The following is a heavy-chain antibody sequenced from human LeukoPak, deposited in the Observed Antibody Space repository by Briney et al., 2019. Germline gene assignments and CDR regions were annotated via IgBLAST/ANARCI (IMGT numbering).Heavy chain of an antibody. Sequence: SETLSLTCTVSGGSISSYYWSWIRQPPGKGLEWIGYIFYSGNTKYNPSLEGRVTISVDTSKNQFSLKLSSVTAADTAVYYCARWRTTEGYYYGMDVWGQGTTVTVSS. D-gene: IGHD1-1*01. J-gene: IGHJ6*02. CDR2: IFYSGNT. CDR3: ARWRTTEGYYYGMDV. CDR1: GGSISSYY. V-gene: IGHV4-59*01.